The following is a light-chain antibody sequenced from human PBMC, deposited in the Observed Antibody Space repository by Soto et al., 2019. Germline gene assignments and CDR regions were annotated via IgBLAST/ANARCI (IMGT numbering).Light chain of an antibody. Sequence: EIVLTQSPGTLSLSPGERATLSCRASQSVSSSYLAWYQQKPDQAPRLLIYGTSSRATGIPDRFSGSGSGTDFTLTISRLEPEDFAVYYCQHYGDSRAFGQGTKVEI. CDR1: QSVSSSY. J-gene: IGKJ1*01. V-gene: IGKV3-20*01. CDR2: GTS. CDR3: QHYGDSRA.